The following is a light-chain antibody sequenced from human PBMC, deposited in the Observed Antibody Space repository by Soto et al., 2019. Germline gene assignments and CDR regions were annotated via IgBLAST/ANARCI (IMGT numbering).Light chain of an antibody. J-gene: IGKJ4*01. CDR3: QQYNRWPLT. Sequence: EIVMTQSPATLSVSPGERATLSCRASQSVSSNLAWYQQKPGQSPRLLIYGVSTRATGIPARFSGSGSGTEFTLTISSLQSEDSAVYYCQQYNRWPLTFGGGTKVEI. CDR2: GVS. V-gene: IGKV3-15*01. CDR1: QSVSSN.